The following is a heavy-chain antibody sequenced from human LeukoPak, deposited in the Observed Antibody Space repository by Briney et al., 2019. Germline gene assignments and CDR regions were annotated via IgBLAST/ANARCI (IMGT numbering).Heavy chain of an antibody. CDR3: AREAWFGESSYYYYYYMDV. CDR1: GYTFTSYA. D-gene: IGHD3-10*01. V-gene: IGHV7-4-1*02. J-gene: IGHJ6*03. CDR2: INANTGNP. Sequence: ASVKVSCKASGYTFTSYAMNWVRQAPGQGLEWMGWINANTGNPTYAQGFTGRFVFSLDTSVSTAYLQISSLKAEDTAVYYCAREAWFGESSYYYYYYMDVWGKGTTVTVSS.